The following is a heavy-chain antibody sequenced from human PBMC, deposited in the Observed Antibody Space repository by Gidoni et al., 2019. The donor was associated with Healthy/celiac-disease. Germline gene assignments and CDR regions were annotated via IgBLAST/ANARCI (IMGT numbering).Heavy chain of an antibody. V-gene: IGHV3-48*03. J-gene: IGHJ4*02. Sequence: EVQLVESGGGLVQPGGSLRLSCAASGFTFSSYEMNWVRQAPGKGLEWVSYISSSGSTIYYADSVKGRFTISRDNAKNSLYLQMNSLRAEDTAVYYCARLMSVTMVRGVPDYWGQGTLVTVSS. CDR1: GFTFSSYE. D-gene: IGHD3-10*01. CDR2: ISSSGSTI. CDR3: ARLMSVTMVRGVPDY.